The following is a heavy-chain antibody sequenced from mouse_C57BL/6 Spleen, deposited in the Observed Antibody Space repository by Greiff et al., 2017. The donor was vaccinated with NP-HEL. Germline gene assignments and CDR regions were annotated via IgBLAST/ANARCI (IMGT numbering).Heavy chain of an antibody. J-gene: IGHJ3*01. CDR3: ARSENDGYYPAWFAY. CDR1: GYAFSSYW. Sequence: QVQLQQSGAELVKPGASVKISCKASGYAFSSYWMNWVKQRPGKGLEWIGQIYPGDGDTNYNGKFKGKATLTADKSSSTAYMQLSSLTSEDSAVYFCARSENDGYYPAWFAYWGQGTLVTVSA. V-gene: IGHV1-80*01. D-gene: IGHD2-3*01. CDR2: IYPGDGDT.